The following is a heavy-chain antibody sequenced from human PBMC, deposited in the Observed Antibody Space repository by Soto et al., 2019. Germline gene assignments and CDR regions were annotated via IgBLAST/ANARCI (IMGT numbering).Heavy chain of an antibody. D-gene: IGHD6-19*01. CDR3: ARDVSQWLVLGNFDY. V-gene: IGHV3-30-3*01. CDR2: ISYDGSNK. Sequence: QVQLVESGGGVVQPGRSLRLSCAASGFTFSSYAMHWVRQAPGKGLEWVAVISYDGSNKYYADSVKGRFTISRDNSKNTRYLQMNSLRAEDTAVYYCARDVSQWLVLGNFDYWGQGTLVTVSS. CDR1: GFTFSSYA. J-gene: IGHJ4*02.